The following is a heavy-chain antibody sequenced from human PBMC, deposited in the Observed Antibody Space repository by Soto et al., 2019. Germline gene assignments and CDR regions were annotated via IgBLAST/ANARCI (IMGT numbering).Heavy chain of an antibody. Sequence: QVQLVQSGAEVKKPGASVKVSCKASGYTFTSYGISWVRQAPGQGLEWMGWISAYNGNTNYAQKLQGRVTMTTDTATSTADMELRSLRSDDTGVYYCARDGWKAVAGRIFDYWGQGTLVTVSS. D-gene: IGHD6-19*01. V-gene: IGHV1-18*04. CDR3: ARDGWKAVAGRIFDY. CDR1: GYTFTSYG. CDR2: ISAYNGNT. J-gene: IGHJ4*02.